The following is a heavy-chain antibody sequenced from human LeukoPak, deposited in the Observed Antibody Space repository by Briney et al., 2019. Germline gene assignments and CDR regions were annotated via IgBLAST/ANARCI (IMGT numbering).Heavy chain of an antibody. Sequence: SETLSLTCTVSGGSISSYYWSWIRQPPGKGLEWIGYIYYSGSTNYNPSLKSRVTISVDTSKNQFSLKLSSVTVADTAVYYCARCRDDYVWGSYRQSDAFDIWGQGTMVTVSS. CDR3: ARCRDDYVWGSYRQSDAFDI. CDR1: GGSISSYY. CDR2: IYYSGST. D-gene: IGHD3-16*02. V-gene: IGHV4-59*01. J-gene: IGHJ3*02.